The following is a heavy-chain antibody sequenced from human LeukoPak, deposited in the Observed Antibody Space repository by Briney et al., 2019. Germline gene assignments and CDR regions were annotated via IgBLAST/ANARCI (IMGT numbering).Heavy chain of an antibody. CDR2: INPSGGST. J-gene: IGHJ5*02. CDR3: ARGLYGSGSYSWFDP. V-gene: IGHV1-46*01. D-gene: IGHD3-10*01. CDR1: GYTFTSYY. Sequence: ASVTVSCKASGYTFTSYYMHWVRQAPGQGLEWMGIINPSGGSTSYAQKFQGRVTMTRDTSTSTVYMELSSLRSEDAAVYYCARGLYGSGSYSWFDPWGQGTLVTVSS.